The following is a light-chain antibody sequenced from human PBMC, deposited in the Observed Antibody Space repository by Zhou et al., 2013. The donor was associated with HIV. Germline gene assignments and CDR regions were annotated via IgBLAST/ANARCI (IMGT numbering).Light chain of an antibody. CDR1: QSIRSH. CDR3: HQYDNWGS. Sequence: EIVLTQSPATLSVSPGERATLPCRASQSIRSHLAWYQQKPGQAPRLLIYDSSTRATGIPPRFSGSGSGTEFTLTISSLQSEDFAVYYCHQYDNWGSFGGGPRWRSN. CDR2: DSS. V-gene: IGKV3-15*01. J-gene: IGKJ4*01.